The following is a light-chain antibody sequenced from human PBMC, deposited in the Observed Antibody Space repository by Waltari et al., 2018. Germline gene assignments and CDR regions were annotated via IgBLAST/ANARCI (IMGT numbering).Light chain of an antibody. CDR2: TTS. V-gene: IGKV1-39*01. J-gene: IGKJ2*01. CDR1: QTITNY. Sequence: IQMTQSPSSLSASVGDRVTITCRASQTITNYLDWYQPKPGKAPRLLIYTTSTLEGGVPLRFSGSGSGRDFTLTISSLQPEDSATYFCQQTYTVPYTLGQRTTLEIK. CDR3: QQTYTVPYT.